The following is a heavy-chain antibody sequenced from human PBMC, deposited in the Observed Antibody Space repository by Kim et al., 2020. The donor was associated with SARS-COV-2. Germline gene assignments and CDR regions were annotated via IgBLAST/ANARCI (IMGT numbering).Heavy chain of an antibody. CDR2: IYYSGST. V-gene: IGHV4-39*01. J-gene: IGHJ5*02. CDR3: ARSEGWFDP. CDR1: GGSISSSSYY. Sequence: SETLSLTCTVSGGSISSSSYYWGWIRQPPGKGLEWIGSIYYSGSTYYNPSLKSRVTISVDTSKNQFSLKLSSVTAADTAVYYCARSEGWFDPWGQGTLVTVSS.